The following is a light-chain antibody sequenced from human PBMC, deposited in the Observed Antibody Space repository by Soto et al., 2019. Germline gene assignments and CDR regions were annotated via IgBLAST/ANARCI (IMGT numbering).Light chain of an antibody. CDR2: GST. V-gene: IGKV1-9*01. J-gene: IGKJ1*01. CDR1: PAIASF. CDR3: QELNCSPWT. Sequence: IQLTQSPSSLSASVGDRVTITCRATPAIASFLAWYQQKPGTGPKLLVYGSTTLQSGVPSRFSGSRSGAYYTLTIGSLQPDDFEAYYWQELNCSPWTFGQGTRVEIK.